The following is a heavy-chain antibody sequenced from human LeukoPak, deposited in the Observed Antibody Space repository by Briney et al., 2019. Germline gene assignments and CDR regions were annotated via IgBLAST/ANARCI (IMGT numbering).Heavy chain of an antibody. Sequence: GRSLRLSCAVSGFTFSSYAMHWVRQAPGKGLEWVAVVSYDGSNKYYADSVKGRFTISRDNSKNTLYLQMNSLRAEDTAVYYCAKIGVGTTSGAFDIWGQGTMVTVSS. CDR2: VSYDGSNK. J-gene: IGHJ3*02. CDR3: AKIGVGTTSGAFDI. V-gene: IGHV3-30-3*02. D-gene: IGHD1-26*01. CDR1: GFTFSSYA.